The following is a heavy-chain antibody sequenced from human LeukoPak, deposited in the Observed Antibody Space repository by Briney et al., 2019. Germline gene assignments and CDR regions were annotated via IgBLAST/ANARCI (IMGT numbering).Heavy chain of an antibody. CDR3: ARDLSGVTGYTYGRGIDY. V-gene: IGHV3-7*01. J-gene: IGHJ4*02. CDR1: GFTFSSYG. Sequence: GGSLRLSCVVSGFTFSSYGMHWVRQAPGKGLEWVANIMQDGNDKYYVDSVKGRFTISRDNAKTSLYLQMNSLRAEDTAVYYCARDLSGVTGYTYGRGIDYWGQGTLVTVSS. D-gene: IGHD5-18*01. CDR2: IMQDGNDK.